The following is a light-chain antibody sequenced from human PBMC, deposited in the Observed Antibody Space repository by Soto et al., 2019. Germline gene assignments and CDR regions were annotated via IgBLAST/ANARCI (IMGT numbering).Light chain of an antibody. Sequence: EIVMTQSPATLSVSPGERATLSCRASQSVSSNLAWYQQKPGQAPRLLIYGASTRATGIPARFSGSGSGTEFPLTISSLQSEDFAIYYWQQYNNWPFTFGPGTKVDIK. CDR2: GAS. CDR3: QQYNNWPFT. V-gene: IGKV3-15*01. J-gene: IGKJ3*01. CDR1: QSVSSN.